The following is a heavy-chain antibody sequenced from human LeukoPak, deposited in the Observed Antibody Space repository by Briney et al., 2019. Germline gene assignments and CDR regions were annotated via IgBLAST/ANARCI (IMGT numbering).Heavy chain of an antibody. V-gene: IGHV3-53*01. D-gene: IGHD6-19*01. CDR1: GFTVSSNY. Sequence: GGSLRLSCAASGFTVSSNYMSWVRQAPGKGLEWVSVIYSGGSTYYADSVKGRFTISRDNSKNTLYLQMNSLRAEDTAVYYCARGSSSGAYYGMDVWGQGTTVTVSS. J-gene: IGHJ6*02. CDR2: IYSGGST. CDR3: ARGSSSGAYYGMDV.